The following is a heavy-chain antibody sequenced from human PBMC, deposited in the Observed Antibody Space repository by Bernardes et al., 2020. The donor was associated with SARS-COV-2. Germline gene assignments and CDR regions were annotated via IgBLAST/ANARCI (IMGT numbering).Heavy chain of an antibody. CDR3: ARLGCSSTSCYTGYYYYYYYMDV. D-gene: IGHD2-2*02. Sequence: SETLSLTCTVSGGSISSYYWSWIRQPPGKGLEWIGYIYYSGSTNYNPSLKSRVTISVDTSKNQFSLKLSSVTAADTAVYYCARLGCSSTSCYTGYYYYYYYMDVWGKGTTVTVSS. J-gene: IGHJ6*03. CDR1: GGSISSYY. CDR2: IYYSGST. V-gene: IGHV4-59*08.